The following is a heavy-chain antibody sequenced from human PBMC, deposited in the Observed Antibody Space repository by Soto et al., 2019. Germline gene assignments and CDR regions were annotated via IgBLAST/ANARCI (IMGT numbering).Heavy chain of an antibody. V-gene: IGHV4-34*01. CDR1: GGSFSGYY. CDR2: INHSGST. Sequence: SETLSLTCAVYGGSFSGYYWSWIRQPPGKGLEWIGEINHSGSTNYNPSLKSRVTISVDTSKNQFSLKLSSVTAADTAVYYCARGRSSIRLSTWGQGTLVTVSS. D-gene: IGHD3-16*01. CDR3: ARGRSSIRLST. J-gene: IGHJ5*02.